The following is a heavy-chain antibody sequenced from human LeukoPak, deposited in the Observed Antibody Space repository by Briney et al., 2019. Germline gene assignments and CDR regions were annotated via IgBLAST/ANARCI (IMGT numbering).Heavy chain of an antibody. J-gene: IGHJ3*02. CDR3: AREWGITFGGVIVIGAFDI. Sequence: VASVKVSCKASGYTFTSYGISWVRQAPGQGLEWMGWISAYNGNANYAQKLQGRVTMTTDTSTSTAYMELRSLRSDDTAVYYCAREWGITFGGVIVIGAFDIWGQGTMVTVSS. D-gene: IGHD3-16*02. CDR1: GYTFTSYG. V-gene: IGHV1-18*01. CDR2: ISAYNGNA.